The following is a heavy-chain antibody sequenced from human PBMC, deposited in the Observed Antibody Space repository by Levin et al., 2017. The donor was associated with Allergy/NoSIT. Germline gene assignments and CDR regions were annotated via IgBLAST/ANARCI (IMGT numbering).Heavy chain of an antibody. CDR1: GFTFSSYA. D-gene: IGHD6-19*01. J-gene: IGHJ4*02. Sequence: GGSLRLSCAASGFTFSSYAMNWVRQAPGEGLEWVSAISGSAGSTYYADSVKGRFTISRDNSKNTLYLQMNSLRAEDTAVYYCAKDLPRSSGWNFFDSWGQGTLVTVSS. CDR3: AKDLPRSSGWNFFDS. CDR2: ISGSAGST. V-gene: IGHV3-23*01.